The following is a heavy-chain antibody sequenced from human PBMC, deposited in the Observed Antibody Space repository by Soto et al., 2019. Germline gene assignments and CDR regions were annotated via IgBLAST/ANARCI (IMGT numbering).Heavy chain of an antibody. D-gene: IGHD3-10*01. V-gene: IGHV1-18*01. Sequence: QVQLMQSGVEVTKPGASVTLSCKTPGYAFMSYGLSWVRLAPGQGLEWMGWTVPGSGNRVYVQKFQDRIDINIGTSTTTGYMELLGVTSDDSALYFCTRVAGYGSAFRHFGKWGQGTRVTVSS. CDR1: GYAFMSYG. CDR2: TVPGSGNR. CDR3: TRVAGYGSAFRHFGK. J-gene: IGHJ4*02.